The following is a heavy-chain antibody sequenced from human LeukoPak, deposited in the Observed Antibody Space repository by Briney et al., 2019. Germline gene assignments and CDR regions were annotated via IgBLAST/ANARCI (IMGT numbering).Heavy chain of an antibody. V-gene: IGHV4-39*07. Sequence: SETLSLTCTVSGGSISSGTFYWGWIRQPPGKGLEWIASMHYSGSTDYNPSLKSRVIISLDTSKNQFSLNLRFVTAADTAVYYCARLGYCRSTSCYVQNWGQGTQVTVSS. D-gene: IGHD2-2*01. CDR3: ARLGYCRSTSCYVQN. J-gene: IGHJ1*01. CDR1: GGSISSGTFY. CDR2: MHYSGST.